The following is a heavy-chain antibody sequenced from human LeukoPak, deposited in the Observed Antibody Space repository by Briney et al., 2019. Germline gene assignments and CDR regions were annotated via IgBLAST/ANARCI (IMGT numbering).Heavy chain of an antibody. J-gene: IGHJ3*02. CDR3: ARALVVVAPGAFDI. CDR1: GGSISSGGYY. CDR2: IYYSGST. V-gene: IGHV4-31*03. Sequence: SETLSLTCTVSGGSISSGGYYWSWIRQHPGKGLEWIVYIYYSGSTYYNPSLKSRFTISVNTTKNQFSLKLSSVTAADTAVYYCARALVVVAPGAFDIWGQGTMVTVS. D-gene: IGHD2-21*01.